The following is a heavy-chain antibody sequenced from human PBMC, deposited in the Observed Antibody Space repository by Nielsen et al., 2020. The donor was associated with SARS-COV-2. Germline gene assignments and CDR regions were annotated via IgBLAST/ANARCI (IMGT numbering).Heavy chain of an antibody. Sequence: ASVKVSCKASGYTFTSYGISWVRQAPGQGLEWMGWISAYNGNTNYAQKLQGRVTMTTDTSTSTAYMELRSLRSDDTAVYYCARFGLGGYDLDYGMDVWGQGTTVTVSS. D-gene: IGHD5-12*01. V-gene: IGHV1-18*01. CDR1: GYTFTSYG. CDR3: ARFGLGGYDLDYGMDV. CDR2: ISAYNGNT. J-gene: IGHJ6*02.